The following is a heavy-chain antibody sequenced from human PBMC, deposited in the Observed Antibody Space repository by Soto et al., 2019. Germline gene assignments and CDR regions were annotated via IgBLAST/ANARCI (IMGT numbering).Heavy chain of an antibody. V-gene: IGHV4-34*01. D-gene: IGHD2-21*02. J-gene: IGHJ6*02. Sequence: SETLSLTCAVYGGSFSGYYWTWIRQPPGKGLEWIGEINHSGTINFNPSLMSRLTISLDTSKQHFSLKLRSVTDADTAAYYCARADRTLVTSYSLDVWGQGTTVTVSS. CDR1: GGSFSGYY. CDR3: ARADRTLVTSYSLDV. CDR2: INHSGTI.